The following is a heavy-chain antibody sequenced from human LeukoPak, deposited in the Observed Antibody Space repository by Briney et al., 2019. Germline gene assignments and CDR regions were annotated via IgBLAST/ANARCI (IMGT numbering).Heavy chain of an antibody. D-gene: IGHD6-6*01. CDR3: ARHRDSSSSVVYYYYGMDV. Sequence: GGSLRLSCAASGFTFSSYWMHWVRQAPGKGLVWVSRINSDGSSTSYADSVKGRFTISRDNAKNTLYLQTNSLRAEDTALYYCARHRDSSSSVVYYYYGMDVWGQGTTVTVSS. CDR1: GFTFSSYW. V-gene: IGHV3-74*01. J-gene: IGHJ6*02. CDR2: INSDGSST.